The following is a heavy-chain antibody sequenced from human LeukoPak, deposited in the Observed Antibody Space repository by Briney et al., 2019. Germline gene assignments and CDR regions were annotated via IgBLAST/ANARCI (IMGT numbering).Heavy chain of an antibody. J-gene: IGHJ4*02. CDR2: ISAYNGNT. Sequence: SVKVSCKASGYTFTSYGISWVRQAPGQGLEWMGWISAYNGNTNYAQKLQGRVTMTTDTSTSTAYMELRSLRSDDTAVYYCARVGGVTYYDFWSGYYSFDYWGQGTLVTVSS. V-gene: IGHV1-18*01. CDR1: GYTFTSYG. D-gene: IGHD3-3*01. CDR3: ARVGGVTYYDFWSGYYSFDY.